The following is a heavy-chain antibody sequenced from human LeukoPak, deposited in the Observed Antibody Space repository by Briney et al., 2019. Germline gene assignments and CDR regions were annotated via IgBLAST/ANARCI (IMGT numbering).Heavy chain of an antibody. CDR2: INPNSGGT. CDR1: GYTFTGYY. CDR3: ATGPYSGSFRPGGY. Sequence: ASVKVSCKASGYTFTGYYMHWVRQAPGQGLEWMGWINPNSGGTNYAQKFQGRVTMTRDTSISTAYMELSSLRSEDTAVYYCATGPYSGSFRPGGYWGQGTLVTVSS. D-gene: IGHD1-26*01. V-gene: IGHV1-2*02. J-gene: IGHJ4*02.